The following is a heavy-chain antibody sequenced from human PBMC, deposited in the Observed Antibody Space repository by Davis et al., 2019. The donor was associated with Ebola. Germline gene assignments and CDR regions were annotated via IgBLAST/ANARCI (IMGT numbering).Heavy chain of an antibody. D-gene: IGHD2/OR15-2a*01. CDR3: ARTTKTNIEDSGLGYNSFDY. Sequence: MPSETLSLTCTVSGGSISSSSYYWGWIRQPPGKGLEWIGEISHHNGYTNYNPSLRSRVAISVDSSKNQFSLKINSVTAADTATYYCARTTKTNIEDSGLGYNSFDYWGQGVLVSVSS. CDR2: ISHHNGYT. J-gene: IGHJ4*02. CDR1: GGSISSSSYY. V-gene: IGHV4-39*07.